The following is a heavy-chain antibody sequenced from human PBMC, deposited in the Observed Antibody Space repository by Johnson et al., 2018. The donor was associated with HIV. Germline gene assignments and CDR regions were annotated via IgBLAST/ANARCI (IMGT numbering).Heavy chain of an antibody. CDR3: ARDHTNGGSYSTYAFDI. CDR1: GFTFRDYG. V-gene: IGHV3-30*02. J-gene: IGHJ3*02. CDR2: IQYDGSNK. Sequence: QVQLVESGGGVVQPRGSLRLSCAASGFTFRDYGMHWVRQAPGKGLEWVAFIQYDGSNKYYADSVRGRFTISRDNSKNTLYLQMNSLRAEDTAVYYCARDHTNGGSYSTYAFDIWGQVTMVTVSS. D-gene: IGHD2-15*01.